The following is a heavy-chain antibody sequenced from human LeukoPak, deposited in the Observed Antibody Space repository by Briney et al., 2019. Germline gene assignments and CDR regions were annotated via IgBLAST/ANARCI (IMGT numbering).Heavy chain of an antibody. CDR1: GFTFSSYS. J-gene: IGHJ4*02. Sequence: GGSLRLSCAASGFTFSSYSMNWVRQAPGKGLEWVSSISSSSSYIYYADSVKGRFTISRDNAKNSLYLQMNSLRAEDTAVYYCARDSSWHVPVPENPVAFDYWGQGTLVTVSS. D-gene: IGHD6-13*01. V-gene: IGHV3-21*01. CDR2: ISSSSSYI. CDR3: ARDSSWHVPVPENPVAFDY.